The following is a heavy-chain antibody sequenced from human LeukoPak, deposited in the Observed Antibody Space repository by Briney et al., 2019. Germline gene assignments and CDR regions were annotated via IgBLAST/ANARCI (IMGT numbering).Heavy chain of an antibody. CDR3: ARDTGEDWFDP. Sequence: ASVKVSCKASGYTFTSYYMHWVRQAPGQGLEWMGIINPSGGSTSYAQKFQGRVTMTRDMSTSTVYMELSSLRSEDTAVYYCARDTGEDWFDPWGQGILVTVSS. J-gene: IGHJ5*02. CDR1: GYTFTSYY. CDR2: INPSGGST. V-gene: IGHV1-46*01. D-gene: IGHD3-16*01.